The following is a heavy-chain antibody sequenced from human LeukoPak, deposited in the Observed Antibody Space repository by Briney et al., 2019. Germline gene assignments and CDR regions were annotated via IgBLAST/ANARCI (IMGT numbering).Heavy chain of an antibody. J-gene: IGHJ4*02. D-gene: IGHD6-19*01. CDR2: IWYDGSNK. Sequence: GRSLRLSCAASGFTFSSYGMHWVRQAPGKGLEWVAVIWYDGSNKYYADSVKGRFTISRDNSKNTLYLQMNSLRAEDTAVYYCARGDETVAVDYWGQGTLVTVSS. V-gene: IGHV3-33*01. CDR3: ARGDETVAVDY. CDR1: GFTFSSYG.